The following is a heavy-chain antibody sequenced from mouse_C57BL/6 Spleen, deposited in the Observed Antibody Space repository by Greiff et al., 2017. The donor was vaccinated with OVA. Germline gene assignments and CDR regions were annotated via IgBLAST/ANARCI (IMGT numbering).Heavy chain of an antibody. CDR1: GFTFSDYG. CDR2: ISSGSSTI. CDR3: ASTVVATGDAMDY. J-gene: IGHJ4*01. D-gene: IGHD1-1*01. V-gene: IGHV5-17*01. Sequence: EVQRVESGGGLVKPGGSLKLSCAASGFTFSDYGMHWVRQAPEKGLEWVAYISSGSSTIYYADTVKGRFTISRDNAKNTLFLQMPSLRSEDTAMYYCASTVVATGDAMDYWGQGTSVTVSS.